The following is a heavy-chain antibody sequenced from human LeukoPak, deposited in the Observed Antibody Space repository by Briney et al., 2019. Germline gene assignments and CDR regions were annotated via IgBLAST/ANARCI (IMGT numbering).Heavy chain of an antibody. CDR1: GGSISSSSYY. CDR3: ASRGYSGYDSRPGEFDP. J-gene: IGHJ5*02. Sequence: SETLSLTCTVSGGSISSSSYYWGWIRQPPGKGLEWIGNIYYSGSTYYNPSLKSRVTISVDTSKNQFSLKLSSVTAADTAVYYCASRGYSGYDSRPGEFDPWGQGTLVTVSS. D-gene: IGHD5-12*01. V-gene: IGHV4-39*07. CDR2: IYYSGST.